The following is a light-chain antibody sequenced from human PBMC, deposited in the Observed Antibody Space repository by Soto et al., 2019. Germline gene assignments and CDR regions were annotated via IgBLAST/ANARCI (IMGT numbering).Light chain of an antibody. CDR2: DTS. J-gene: IGKJ4*02. Sequence: EIVLTQTPATLSLSPGQTATLSCWASQSVKTYLMWYQHKPGQAPRLLIYDTSNRATGIPDRFSGSGAGTGFTHTISNLKPEDSAVYYCQQRGNSITFGGGTKVEI. CDR3: QQRGNSIT. V-gene: IGKV3-11*01. CDR1: QSVKTY.